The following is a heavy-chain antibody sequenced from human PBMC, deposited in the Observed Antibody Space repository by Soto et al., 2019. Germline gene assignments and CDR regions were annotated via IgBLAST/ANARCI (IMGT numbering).Heavy chain of an antibody. CDR2: IYYSGST. Sequence: QVQLQESGPGLVKPSQTLSLTCTVSGGSISSGGYYWSWIRQHPGKGLEWIGYIYYSGSTYDNTSLKSRVTISVDPSRNQVPLKPSSVAAADTAVYYCAREPPPVMAAAGIVDYWGQGTLVTVSS. J-gene: IGHJ4*02. CDR1: GGSISSGGYY. CDR3: AREPPPVMAAAGIVDY. V-gene: IGHV4-31*03. D-gene: IGHD6-13*01.